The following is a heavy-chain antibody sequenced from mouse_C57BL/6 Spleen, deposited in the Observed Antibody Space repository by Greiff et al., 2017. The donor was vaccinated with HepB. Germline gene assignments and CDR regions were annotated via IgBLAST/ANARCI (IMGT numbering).Heavy chain of an antibody. D-gene: IGHD3-2*02. J-gene: IGHJ3*01. CDR3: ARGGDSSGRFAY. CDR1: GYTFTSYW. CDR2: IDPSDSET. Sequence: VQLQQPGAELVRPGSSVKLSCKASGYTFTSYWMHWVKQRPIQGLEWIGNIDPSDSETHYNQKFKDKATLTVDKSSSTAYMQLSSLTSEDSAVYYCARGGDSSGRFAYWGQGTLVTVSA. V-gene: IGHV1-52*01.